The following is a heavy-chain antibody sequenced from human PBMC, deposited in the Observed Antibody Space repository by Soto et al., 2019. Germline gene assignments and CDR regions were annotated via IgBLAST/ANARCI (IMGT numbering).Heavy chain of an antibody. J-gene: IGHJ3*01. CDR2: TYYRSKWRN. Sequence: SQTLSLTCAISGDSVSSNNAAWNWIRQSPSRGLEWMGRTYYRSKWRNDYAESVRSRISINPDTSKNQFSLQLNSVTPGDSAVYYCAKQAAQQWSAFDVWGQGTMVTVSS. D-gene: IGHD6-19*01. V-gene: IGHV6-1*01. CDR1: GDSVSSNNAA. CDR3: AKQAAQQWSAFDV.